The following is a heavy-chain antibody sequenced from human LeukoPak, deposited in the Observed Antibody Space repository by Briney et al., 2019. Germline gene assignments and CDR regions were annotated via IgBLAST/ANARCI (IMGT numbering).Heavy chain of an antibody. V-gene: IGHV4-30-2*01. CDR2: IYHSGST. CDR1: GDSIKNGAYT. CDR3: ARVCTGYYMDV. Sequence: SQTLSLTCVVSGDSIKNGAYTWSWIRQPPGKGLEWIGDIYHSGSTNYNPSLKSRVTLSVDMSKNQFSLNLSSVTAADTAVYYCARVCTGYYMDVWGKGTTVTVSS. D-gene: IGHD2-8*02. J-gene: IGHJ6*03.